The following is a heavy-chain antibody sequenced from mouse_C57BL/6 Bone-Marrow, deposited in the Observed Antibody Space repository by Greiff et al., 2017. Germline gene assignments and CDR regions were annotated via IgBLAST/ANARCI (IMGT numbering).Heavy chain of an antibody. D-gene: IGHD2-2*01. CDR3: ARHGYDRVAY. CDR1: GFTFSDYG. V-gene: IGHV5-17*01. J-gene: IGHJ3*01. Sequence: EVQLVESGGGLVKPGGSLKLSCAASGFTFSDYGMHWVRQAPEKGLEWVAYISSGSSTIYYADTVKGRFTISRDNAKNTLFLQMTSLRSEDTAMYYCARHGYDRVAYWGQGTLVTVSA. CDR2: ISSGSSTI.